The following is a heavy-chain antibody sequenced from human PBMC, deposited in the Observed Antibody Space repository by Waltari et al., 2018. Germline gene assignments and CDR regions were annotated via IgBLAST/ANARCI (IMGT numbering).Heavy chain of an antibody. CDR2: IYYSGST. Sequence: KGLEWIGYIYYSGSTYYSPSLKSRVTLSVDTSKNHFSLKLSSVTAADTAVYYCARVPDYGSGSYSFPFDYWGQGTLVTVSS. V-gene: IGHV4-30-4*01. CDR3: ARVPDYGSGSYSFPFDY. J-gene: IGHJ4*02. D-gene: IGHD3-10*01.